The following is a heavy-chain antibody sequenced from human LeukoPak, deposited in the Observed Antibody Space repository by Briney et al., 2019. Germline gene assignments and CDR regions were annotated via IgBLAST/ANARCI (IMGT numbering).Heavy chain of an antibody. D-gene: IGHD4-11*01. CDR1: EFTFSSHW. CDR3: ARDNSNPRDYYYYGMDV. J-gene: IGHJ6*02. Sequence: GGSLRLSCAASEFTFSSHWMSWVRQAPGKGLEWVANIKQDGSEKYYVDSVKGRFTISRDNAKNSLYLQMNSLRAEDTAVYYCARDNSNPRDYYYYGMDVWGQGTTVTVSS. V-gene: IGHV3-7*01. CDR2: IKQDGSEK.